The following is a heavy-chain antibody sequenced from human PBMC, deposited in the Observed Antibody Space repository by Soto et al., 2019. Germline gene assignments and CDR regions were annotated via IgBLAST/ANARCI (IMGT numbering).Heavy chain of an antibody. CDR2: INYSGRT. V-gene: IGHV4-59*08. CDR1: GGSISSYY. Sequence: QVQLQESGPGLVKPSETLSLTCTVSGGSISSYYWSWIRQPPGKGLEWIGYINYSGRTTYNPSLRRRVTISVDTSKNQLALKLSSVTAADTAVYYCARHVNRGAIFDYWGQGTLVTVSS. J-gene: IGHJ4*02. CDR3: ARHVNRGAIFDY. D-gene: IGHD3-3*01.